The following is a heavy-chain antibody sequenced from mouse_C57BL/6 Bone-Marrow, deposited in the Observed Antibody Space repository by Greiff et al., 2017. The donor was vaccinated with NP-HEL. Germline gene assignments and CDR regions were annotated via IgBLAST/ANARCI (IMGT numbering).Heavy chain of an antibody. CDR2: IYPRSGNT. CDR1: GYTFTSYG. Sequence: QVQLQQPGAELARPGASVKLSCKASGYTFTSYGISWVKQRTGQGLEWIGEIYPRSGNTYYNEKFKGKATLTADKSSSTAYMELRSLTSEDSAVYFCARGYYGSSFAYWGQGTLVTVSA. CDR3: ARGYYGSSFAY. D-gene: IGHD1-1*01. V-gene: IGHV1-81*01. J-gene: IGHJ3*01.